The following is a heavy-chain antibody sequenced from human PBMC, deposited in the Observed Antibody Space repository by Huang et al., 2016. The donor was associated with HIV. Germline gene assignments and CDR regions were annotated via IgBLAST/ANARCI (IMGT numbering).Heavy chain of an antibody. Sequence: QVQLVESGGGVVQPGRSLRLSCAASRFTFSNSAMHWVRQAPGKGLEWVAVISYDGSNKYYADSVKGRFTISRDNSKNTLYLQMNSLRAEDTAVYYCARDLWLRDLYYYYYMDVWGKGTTVTVSS. CDR2: ISYDGSNK. D-gene: IGHD5-12*01. CDR3: ARDLWLRDLYYYYYMDV. CDR1: RFTFSNSA. J-gene: IGHJ6*03. V-gene: IGHV3-30-3*01.